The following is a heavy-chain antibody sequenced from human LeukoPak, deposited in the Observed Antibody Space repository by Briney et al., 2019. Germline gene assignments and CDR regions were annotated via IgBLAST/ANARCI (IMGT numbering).Heavy chain of an antibody. CDR2: IDHSGRT. CDR1: GGSFSGYY. D-gene: IGHD6-13*01. CDR3: ARKSIVTAGRKPYDF. Sequence: SETLSLTCAVYGGSFSGYYWSWIRQPPGKGLEWIGEIDHSGRTNSNASLKSRVTISVDMSKNQFSLRLSSVTAANTAVYYCARKSIVTAGRKPYDFWDQGTLVTVSP. V-gene: IGHV4-34*01. J-gene: IGHJ4*02.